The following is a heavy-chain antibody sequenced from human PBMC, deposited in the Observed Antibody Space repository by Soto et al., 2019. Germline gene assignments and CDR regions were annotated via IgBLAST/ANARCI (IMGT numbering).Heavy chain of an antibody. J-gene: IGHJ4*02. D-gene: IGHD3-9*01. Sequence: QVQLVESGGGVVQPGRSLRLSCAASGFTFSSYAMHWVRQAPGKGLEWVAVISYDGSTKYYADSVKGRFTISRDNSKNTLYLQMNSLRAEDTAVYYCARDFDDASGTLDYWGQGTLVTVSS. CDR3: ARDFDDASGTLDY. CDR2: ISYDGSTK. CDR1: GFTFSSYA. V-gene: IGHV3-30-3*01.